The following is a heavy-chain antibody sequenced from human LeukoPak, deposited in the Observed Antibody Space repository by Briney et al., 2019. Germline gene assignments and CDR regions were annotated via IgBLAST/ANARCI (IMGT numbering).Heavy chain of an antibody. CDR2: ISAYNGNT. Sequence: ASVKVSCKASGYTFTSYGISWVRQAPGQGLEWMGWISAYNGNTNYAQKLQGRVTMTTDTSTSTAYMELSRLRSDDTAVYYCAIYVDTAMVIDSWGQGTLVTVSS. V-gene: IGHV1-18*01. CDR3: AIYVDTAMVIDS. CDR1: GYTFTSYG. D-gene: IGHD5-18*01. J-gene: IGHJ5*01.